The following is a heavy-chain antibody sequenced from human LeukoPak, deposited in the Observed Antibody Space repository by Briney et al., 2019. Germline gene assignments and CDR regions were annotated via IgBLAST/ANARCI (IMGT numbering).Heavy chain of an antibody. Sequence: GGSLRLSCAASGFSFNNYVMSWVRQTPGKGLEWVSAISGDGARTYYADSVKGRFTISRDNSKNTLDLQMNSLRAEDTAIYYCAKTVVVITFRFDSWGQGSLVTVSS. CDR3: AKTVVVITFRFDS. D-gene: IGHD2-21*01. J-gene: IGHJ4*02. CDR1: GFSFNNYV. V-gene: IGHV3-23*01. CDR2: ISGDGART.